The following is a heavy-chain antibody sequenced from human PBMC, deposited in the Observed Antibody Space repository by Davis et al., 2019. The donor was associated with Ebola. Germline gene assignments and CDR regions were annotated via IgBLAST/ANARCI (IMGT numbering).Heavy chain of an antibody. V-gene: IGHV3-30*04. CDR2: IWYDGSNE. CDR1: GFTFSGSA. J-gene: IGHJ6*02. Sequence: GESLKISCAASGFTFSGSAMHWVRQAPGKGLEWVAVIWYDGSNEYYADSVKGRFTISRDNAKNSLYLQMNSLRAEDTAVYYCARPRAGTPWVNYYYGMDVWGQGTTVTVSS. CDR3: ARPRAGTPWVNYYYGMDV. D-gene: IGHD6-19*01.